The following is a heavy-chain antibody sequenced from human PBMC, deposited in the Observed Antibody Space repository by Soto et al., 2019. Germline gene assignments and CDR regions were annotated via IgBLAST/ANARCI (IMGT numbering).Heavy chain of an antibody. CDR2: TYYRSKWYN. D-gene: IGHD6-19*01. Sequence: SQTLSLTCAISGDSVSSNSAAWNWIRQSPSRGLECVGSTYYRSKWYNYYAVSLKSRITINPDTSKNQFYLQLNSVTPEDTDVYYCERDPKAVAGTDAYGMDXWGQGTTVIVSX. CDR1: GDSVSSNSAA. J-gene: IGHJ6*02. CDR3: ERDPKAVAGTDAYGMDX. V-gene: IGHV6-1*01.